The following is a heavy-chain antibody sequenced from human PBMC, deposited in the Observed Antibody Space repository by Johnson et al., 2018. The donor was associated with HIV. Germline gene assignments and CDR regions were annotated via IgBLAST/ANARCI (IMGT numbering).Heavy chain of an antibody. V-gene: IGHV3-7*01. D-gene: IGHD6-13*01. CDR2: IKQDGSEK. Sequence: VLLVESGGGLVQPGGSLRLSCAASGFTVSSNYMSWVRQAPGKGLEWVANIKQDGSEKYYVDSVKGRFTISRDNAKNPLYLQMNSRRAEDTAVYYCARATPGIAAAGPTHPSAFDIWGQGTMVTVSS. CDR3: ARATPGIAAAGPTHPSAFDI. CDR1: GFTVSSNY. J-gene: IGHJ3*02.